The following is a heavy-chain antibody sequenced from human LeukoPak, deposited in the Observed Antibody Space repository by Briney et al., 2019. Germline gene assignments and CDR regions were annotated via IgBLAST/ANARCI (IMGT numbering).Heavy chain of an antibody. Sequence: SETLSLTCTVSGYSISSGYYWGWIRQTPGKGLEWIGNIYHSASTYYNPSLKSRVTISVDTSKNQFSLKLSSVTAADTAVYYCARGGPGYDFWSGYPNWFDPWGQGTLVTVSS. D-gene: IGHD3-3*01. V-gene: IGHV4-38-2*02. J-gene: IGHJ5*02. CDR2: IYHSAST. CDR1: GYSISSGYY. CDR3: ARGGPGYDFWSGYPNWFDP.